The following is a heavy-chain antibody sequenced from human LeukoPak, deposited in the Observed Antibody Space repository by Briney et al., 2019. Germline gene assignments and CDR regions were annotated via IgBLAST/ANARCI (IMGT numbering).Heavy chain of an antibody. V-gene: IGHV3-15*01. CDR3: STGGGTNDF. J-gene: IGHJ4*02. D-gene: IGHD1-1*01. Sequence: GGSLRLSCVVSGFSFNNAWMGWVRQAPGKGLELVGHIKSKTDGGTTDYAAPVKGRFTISRDDSKNTVFLQLNSLRTEDTAVYYCSTGGGTNDFWGQGAPVTVSS. CDR2: IKSKTDGGTT. CDR1: GFSFNNAW.